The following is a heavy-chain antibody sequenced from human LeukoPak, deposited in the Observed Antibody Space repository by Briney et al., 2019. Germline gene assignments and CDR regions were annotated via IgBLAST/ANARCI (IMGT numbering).Heavy chain of an antibody. V-gene: IGHV4-59*01. CDR1: GFTFTSYW. CDR2: IYYSGST. J-gene: IGHJ4*02. CDR3: ARDRSGYADHFDY. Sequence: GSLRLSCAASGFTFTSYWMSWVRQAPGKGLEWIGYIYYSGSTNYNPSLKSRVTISVDTSKNQFSLKLSSVTAADTAVYYCARDRSGYADHFDYWGQGTLVTVSS. D-gene: IGHD5-12*01.